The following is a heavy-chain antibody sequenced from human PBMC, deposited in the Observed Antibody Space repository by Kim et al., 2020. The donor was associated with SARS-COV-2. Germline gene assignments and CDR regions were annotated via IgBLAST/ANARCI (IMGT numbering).Heavy chain of an antibody. CDR2: SDSGDSK. D-gene: IGHD1-1*01. Sequence: SDSGDSKKYADSVKGRFTISRENSKTMLYLQMNSLRAEDTAVYFCTRGWNYWGQGTLVTVSS. J-gene: IGHJ4*02. CDR3: TRGWNY. V-gene: IGHV3-23*01.